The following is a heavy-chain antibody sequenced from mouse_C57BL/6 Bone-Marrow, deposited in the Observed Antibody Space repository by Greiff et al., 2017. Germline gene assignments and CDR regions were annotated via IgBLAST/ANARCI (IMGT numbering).Heavy chain of an antibody. V-gene: IGHV14-4*01. CDR1: GFNIKDDY. D-gene: IGHD2-5*01. J-gene: IGHJ2*01. Sequence: VQLQQSGAELVRPGASVKLSCTASGFNIKDDYMHWVKQRPEQGLEWIGWFDPENGDTEYASKFQGKATITADTSSNTAYLQLSSLTSEDTAVYYCTTDYSNFDYWGQGTTLTVSS. CDR2: FDPENGDT. CDR3: TTDYSNFDY.